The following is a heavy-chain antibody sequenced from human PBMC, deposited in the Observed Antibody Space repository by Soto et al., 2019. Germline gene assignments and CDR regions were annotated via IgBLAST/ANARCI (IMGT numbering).Heavy chain of an antibody. D-gene: IGHD1-7*01. CDR1: GFTFSSYA. CDR2: LSGSGIST. V-gene: IGHV3-23*01. J-gene: IGHJ5*02. CDR3: AKTPAPNWNYWSAWFDP. Sequence: PGGSLRLSCAASGFTFSSYAMSWVRQAPGKGLEWVSALSGSGISTYYADSVKGRFTISRDNSKNTLFLQMNSLRAEDTAVYYCAKTPAPNWNYWSAWFDPWGQGTLVTVSS.